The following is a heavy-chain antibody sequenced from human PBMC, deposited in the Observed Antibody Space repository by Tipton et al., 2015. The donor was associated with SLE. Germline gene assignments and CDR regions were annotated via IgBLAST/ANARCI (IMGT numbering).Heavy chain of an antibody. J-gene: IGHJ4*02. Sequence: LRLSCAASGFTFSSYSMNWVRQAPGKGLEWIGYIYYSGSTNYNPSLKSRVTISVDTSKNQFSLKLSSVTAADTAVYYCARWAGPTVNFDYWGQGTLVTVSS. CDR2: IYYSGST. V-gene: IGHV4-59*01. CDR1: GFTFSSYS. CDR3: ARWAGPTVNFDY. D-gene: IGHD4-11*01.